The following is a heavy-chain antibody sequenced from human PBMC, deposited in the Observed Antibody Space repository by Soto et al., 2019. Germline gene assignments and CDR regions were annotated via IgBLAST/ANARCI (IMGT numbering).Heavy chain of an antibody. CDR1: GGTFSSYT. V-gene: IGHV1-3*01. CDR2: INAGNGNT. CDR3: ARDGPGTLYGMDV. J-gene: IGHJ6*02. Sequence: GASVKVSCKASGGTFSSYTISWVRQAPGQGLEWMGWINAGNGNTKYSQKFQGRVTITRDTSASTAYMELSSLRSEDTAVYYCARDGPGTLYGMDVWGQGTTVTVSS. D-gene: IGHD1-1*01.